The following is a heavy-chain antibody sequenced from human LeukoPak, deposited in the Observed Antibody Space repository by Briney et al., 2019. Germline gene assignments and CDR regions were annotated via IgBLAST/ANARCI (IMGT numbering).Heavy chain of an antibody. D-gene: IGHD2-21*02. V-gene: IGHV3-53*01. CDR1: GFTVSSNY. CDR2: IYSGGST. J-gene: IGHJ6*02. CDR3: AKDRTVTAYYSYYDMDV. Sequence: PGGSLRLSCAASGFTVSSNYMSWVRQAPGKGLEWVSVIYSGGSTYYADSVKGRFTISRDNSKNTLYLQMNSLRAEDTAVYYCAKDRTVTAYYSYYDMDVWGQGTTVTVSS.